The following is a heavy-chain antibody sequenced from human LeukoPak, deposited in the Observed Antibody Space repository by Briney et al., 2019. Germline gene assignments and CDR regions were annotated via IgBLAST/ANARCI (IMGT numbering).Heavy chain of an antibody. CDR3: AGGRGSSSWYEILGY. J-gene: IGHJ4*02. CDR2: INHSGST. Sequence: SETLSLTCAVYGGSFSGYYWSWIRQPPGKGLEWIGEINHSGSTNYNPSLKSRVTISVDTSKNQFSLKLSSVTAADTAVYYCAGGRGSSSWYEILGYWGQGTLVTVSS. CDR1: GGSFSGYY. D-gene: IGHD6-13*01. V-gene: IGHV4-34*01.